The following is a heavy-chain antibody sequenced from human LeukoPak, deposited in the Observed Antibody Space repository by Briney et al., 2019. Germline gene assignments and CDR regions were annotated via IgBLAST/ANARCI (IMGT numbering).Heavy chain of an antibody. CDR1: GGSFSGYY. J-gene: IGHJ4*02. D-gene: IGHD6-13*01. V-gene: IGHV4-34*01. CDR2: INHSGST. Sequence: SETPSLTCAVYGGSFSGYYWSWIRQPPGKGLEWIGEINHSGSTNYNPSLKSRVTISVDTSKNQFSLKLSSVTAADTAVYYCARGVGAAVSFDYWGQGTLVTVSS. CDR3: ARGVGAAVSFDY.